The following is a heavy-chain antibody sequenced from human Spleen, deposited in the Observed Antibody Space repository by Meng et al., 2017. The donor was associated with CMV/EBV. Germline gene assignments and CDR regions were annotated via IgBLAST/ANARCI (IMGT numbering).Heavy chain of an antibody. J-gene: IGHJ6*02. CDR2: ISAYNGNT. CDR1: GYTFTSYG. Sequence: ASVKVSCKASGYTFTSYGISWVRQAPGQGLEWMGWISAYNGNTNYAQKLQGRVTRTTDTSTSTAYMELRSLRSDDTAVYYCARDNGEDFWSGYSIYYYYYGMDVWGQGTTVTVSS. CDR3: ARDNGEDFWSGYSIYYYYYGMDV. D-gene: IGHD3-3*01. V-gene: IGHV1-18*01.